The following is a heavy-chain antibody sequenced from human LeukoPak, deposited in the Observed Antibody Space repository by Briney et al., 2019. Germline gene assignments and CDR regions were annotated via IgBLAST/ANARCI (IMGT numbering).Heavy chain of an antibody. CDR1: GFTFSSHG. J-gene: IGHJ6*02. CDR3: AREPFVVVPAATPYYYYGMDV. V-gene: IGHV3-33*01. Sequence: PGGSLRLSCAASGFTFSSHGMHWVRQAPGKGLEWVAVIWYDGSNKYYADSVKGRFTISRDNSKNTLYLQMNSLRAEDTAVYYCAREPFVVVPAATPYYYYGMDVWGQGTTVTVSS. D-gene: IGHD2-2*01. CDR2: IWYDGSNK.